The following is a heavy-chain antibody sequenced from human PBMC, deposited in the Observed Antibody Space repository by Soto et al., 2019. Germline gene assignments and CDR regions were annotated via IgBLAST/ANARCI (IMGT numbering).Heavy chain of an antibody. CDR3: ARRGPGTYFDY. D-gene: IGHD6-13*01. Sequence: EVQLLDSGGGLVQPGGSLRLSCAASGFTFSSYARNWFRQAPGKGLEWVSVISGSGGSTYYADSVKGRFTISRDNSKNTLYLQMNSLRAEDTAVYYCARRGPGTYFDYWGQGTLVTVSS. CDR1: GFTFSSYA. V-gene: IGHV3-23*01. CDR2: ISGSGGST. J-gene: IGHJ4*02.